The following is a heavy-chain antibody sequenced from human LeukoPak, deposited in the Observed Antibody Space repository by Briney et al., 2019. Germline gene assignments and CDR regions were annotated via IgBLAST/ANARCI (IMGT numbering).Heavy chain of an antibody. J-gene: IGHJ6*03. CDR2: FIPIVGTA. CDR3: ARLNWAYYYMDV. CDR1: GGTVSSSE. V-gene: IGHV1-69*06. D-gene: IGHD3-16*01. Sequence: LGKLCCKAAGGTVSSSEVIWGTEAAGHRVEGMGGFIPIVGTAKYAQKFQGRVTITADKSTSTAYMELSSLRSEDTAVYYCARLNWAYYYMDVWGKGTPVTVSS.